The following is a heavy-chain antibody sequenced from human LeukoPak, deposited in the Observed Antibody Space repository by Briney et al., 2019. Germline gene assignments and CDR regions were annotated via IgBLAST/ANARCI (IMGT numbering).Heavy chain of an antibody. CDR1: GFTFGDHA. Sequence: PGRSLTLSCITSGFTFGDHAMSWVRQAPGKGLEWVGLIRSKAYRGTTEYAASVKDRFIISRDDSRSIAYLQMNSLRTEDTALYYCTRGPIQLWMHNAMDVWGQGTMVTVSS. J-gene: IGHJ6*02. D-gene: IGHD5-18*01. CDR2: IRSKAYRGTT. V-gene: IGHV3-49*04. CDR3: TRGPIQLWMHNAMDV.